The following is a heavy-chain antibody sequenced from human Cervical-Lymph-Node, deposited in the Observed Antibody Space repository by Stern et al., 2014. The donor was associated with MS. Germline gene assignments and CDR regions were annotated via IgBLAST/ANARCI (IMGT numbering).Heavy chain of an antibody. V-gene: IGHV3-30*18. D-gene: IGHD4-23*01. CDR2: TAYDGRSK. CDR3: AKSGPDYGGDTGWDAFDI. Sequence: VQLEESGGGVVQPGRSLRLSCAASGFTFSAYGMQWVRQAPGKGLEWVAVTAYDGRSKYYADSVKGRFTISRDNSKNTLYLQMNSLRLEDTAVYYCAKSGPDYGGDTGWDAFDIWGHGTKVTVSS. CDR1: GFTFSAYG. J-gene: IGHJ3*02.